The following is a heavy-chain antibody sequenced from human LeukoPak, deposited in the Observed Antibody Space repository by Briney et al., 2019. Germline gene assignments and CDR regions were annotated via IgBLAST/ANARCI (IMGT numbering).Heavy chain of an antibody. J-gene: IGHJ4*02. CDR2: IKEDGSEE. CDR3: ARDNNLYSSGWYYFDY. Sequence: GGSLRLSCAASGFTFSTYWMSWVRQAPGKGLECVANIKEDGSEEYYVDSVKGRFSISRDNAKNSLYLQMNSLRAEDTAVYYCARDNNLYSSGWYYFDYWGQGTLVTVSS. V-gene: IGHV3-7*01. D-gene: IGHD6-19*01. CDR1: GFTFSTYW.